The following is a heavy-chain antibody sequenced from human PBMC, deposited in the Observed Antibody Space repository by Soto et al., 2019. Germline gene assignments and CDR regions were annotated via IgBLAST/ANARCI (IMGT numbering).Heavy chain of an antibody. CDR1: GGTFSSYA. J-gene: IGHJ5*02. Sequence: SVKVSCKASGGTFSSYAISWVRQAPGQGLEWMGGIIPIFGTANYAQKFQGRVTITADKSTSTAYMELSSLRSEDTAVYYCARGEIAARPRWFDPWGQGTLVTVSS. V-gene: IGHV1-69*06. CDR3: ARGEIAARPRWFDP. D-gene: IGHD6-6*01. CDR2: IIPIFGTA.